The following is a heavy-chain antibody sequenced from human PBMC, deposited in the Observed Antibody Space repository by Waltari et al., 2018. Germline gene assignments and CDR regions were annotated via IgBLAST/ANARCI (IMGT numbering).Heavy chain of an antibody. CDR1: GGTFSSYA. CDR2: IIPIFGTA. CDR3: ARTYYDSSGYYYRSDAFDI. J-gene: IGHJ3*02. D-gene: IGHD3-22*01. Sequence: QVQLVQSGAEVKKPGSSVKVSCKASGGTFSSYAISWVRQAPGQGLEWMGGIIPIFGTANYAQKFQGRVTITADESTSTAYMELSSLRSEDTAVYYCARTYYDSSGYYYRSDAFDIWGQGTMVTVSS. V-gene: IGHV1-69*01.